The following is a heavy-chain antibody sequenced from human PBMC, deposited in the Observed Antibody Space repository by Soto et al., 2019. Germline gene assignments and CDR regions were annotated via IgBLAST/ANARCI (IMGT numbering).Heavy chain of an antibody. CDR1: GFTFSSYS. J-gene: IGHJ6*02. CDR2: ISSSSSYI. D-gene: IGHD3-22*01. V-gene: IGHV3-21*01. CDR3: ARQGPYDSSGYFLYYYYYGMDV. Sequence: PGGSLRLSCAASGFTFSSYSMNWVRQAPGKGLEWVSSISSSSSYIYYADSVKGRFTISRDNAKNSLYLQMNSLRAEDTAVNYCARQGPYDSSGYFLYYYYYGMDVWGQGTTVTVSS.